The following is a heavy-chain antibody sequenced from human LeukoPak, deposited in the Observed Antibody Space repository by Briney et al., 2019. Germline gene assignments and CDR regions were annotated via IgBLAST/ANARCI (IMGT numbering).Heavy chain of an antibody. CDR3: AKPHYSGSGSYSREDF. Sequence: PGGSLRLSCAASGFTFSSYAMTWVRQAPGKGLECVSAISGSGDDTYYADSAKGRFTISRDNSKITVYLQMNRLRAEDTAVYYCAKPHYSGSGSYSREDFWGQGTLVTVSS. J-gene: IGHJ4*02. D-gene: IGHD3-10*01. V-gene: IGHV3-23*01. CDR2: ISGSGDDT. CDR1: GFTFSSYA.